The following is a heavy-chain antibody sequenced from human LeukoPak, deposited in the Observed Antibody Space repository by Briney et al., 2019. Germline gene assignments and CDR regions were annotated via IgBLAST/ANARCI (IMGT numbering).Heavy chain of an antibody. D-gene: IGHD3-9*01. CDR2: INWNGGST. Sequence: GGSLRLSCAASGLTFDDYGMSWVRQAPGKGLEWVSGINWNGGSTGYADSVKGRFTISRDNAKNSLYLQMNSLRAEDTALYYCARDSLRFLTAEMYFDYWGQGTLVTVSS. J-gene: IGHJ4*02. CDR1: GLTFDDYG. V-gene: IGHV3-20*04. CDR3: ARDSLRFLTAEMYFDY.